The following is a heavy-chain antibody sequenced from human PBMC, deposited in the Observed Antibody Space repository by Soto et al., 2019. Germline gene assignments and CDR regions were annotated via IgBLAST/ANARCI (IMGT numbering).Heavy chain of an antibody. J-gene: IGHJ1*01. V-gene: IGHV4-31*03. D-gene: IGHD4-17*01. CDR1: GGSITRGGYY. CDR3: ARDTAP. Sequence: SETLSLTCTVSGGSITRGGYYWSWIRQHPGKGLEWIGYIYNSGTTYYNPSLKSRVTISVDTSKNQFSLKLTSVTAADTAVYYCARDTAPWGQGTLVTVSS. CDR2: IYNSGTT.